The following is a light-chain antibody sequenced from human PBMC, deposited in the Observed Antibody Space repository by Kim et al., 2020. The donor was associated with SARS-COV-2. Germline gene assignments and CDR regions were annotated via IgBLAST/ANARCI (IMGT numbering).Light chain of an antibody. J-gene: IGLJ2*01. Sequence: SSELTQDPAVSVALGQTVRITCQGDSLRSYYATWYQQKPGQAPILVIYGKNNRPSGIPDRFPGSSSGNTASLIITGTQAGDEADYFCNSRDSNDNVVFGG. CDR3: NSRDSNDNVV. CDR1: SLRSYY. V-gene: IGLV3-19*01. CDR2: GKN.